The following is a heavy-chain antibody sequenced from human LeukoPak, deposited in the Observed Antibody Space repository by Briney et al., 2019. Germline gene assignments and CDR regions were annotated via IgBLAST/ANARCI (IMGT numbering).Heavy chain of an antibody. D-gene: IGHD3-22*01. CDR3: ARYDSSGYYLGSFFDY. CDR1: GGSISSSNW. V-gene: IGHV4-4*02. Sequence: SETLSLTCAVSGGSISSSNWWSWVRQSPGKGLEWIGEINHSGSTNYNPSLKSRVTMSVDTSQKQFSLRLTSVRAADTAVYYCARYDSSGYYLGSFFDYWGQGTLVTVSS. CDR2: INHSGST. J-gene: IGHJ4*02.